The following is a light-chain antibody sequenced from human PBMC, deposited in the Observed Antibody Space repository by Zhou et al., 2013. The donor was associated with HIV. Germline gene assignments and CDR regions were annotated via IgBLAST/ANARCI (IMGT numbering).Light chain of an antibody. Sequence: DIQMTQSPSSLSASVGDRVTITCRASQIISSYLNWYQQKPGKAPILLMYDAFRLQSGVPSRFSGGRSGTEFTLTISSLQPEDSATYHCQQTFSTPWTFGQGTKVEIK. V-gene: IGKV1-39*01. CDR3: QQTFSTPWT. J-gene: IGKJ1*01. CDR1: QIISSY. CDR2: DAF.